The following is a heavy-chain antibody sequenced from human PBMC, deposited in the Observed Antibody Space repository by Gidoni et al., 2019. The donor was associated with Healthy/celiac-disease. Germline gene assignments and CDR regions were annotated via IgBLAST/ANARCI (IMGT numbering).Heavy chain of an antibody. V-gene: IGHV3-48*01. CDR2: ISSSSSTI. CDR1: GFTFSRYS. Sequence: EVQLVESGGGLVQPGGSLRLSCAASGFTFSRYSMNWVRQAPGKGLEWVSYISSSSSTIYYADSVKGRFTSSRDNAKNSLYLQMNSLRAEDTAVYYCARDVYCSSTSCSRFDPWGQGTLVTVSS. J-gene: IGHJ5*02. CDR3: ARDVYCSSTSCSRFDP. D-gene: IGHD2-2*01.